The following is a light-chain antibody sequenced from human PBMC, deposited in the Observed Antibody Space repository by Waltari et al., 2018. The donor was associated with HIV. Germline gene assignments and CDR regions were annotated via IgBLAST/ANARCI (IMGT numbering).Light chain of an antibody. CDR3: AAWDDSLNGPV. Sequence: QSVLTQPPSASGTPGQRVTISCSGNTHNIGSNTINWYQQLPGTAPKLHIYSNNQRPSGVPDRFSGSKSGTSASLAISGLQSEDEADYSCAAWDDSLNGPVFGGGTKLTVL. J-gene: IGLJ3*02. CDR1: THNIGSNT. V-gene: IGLV1-44*01. CDR2: SNN.